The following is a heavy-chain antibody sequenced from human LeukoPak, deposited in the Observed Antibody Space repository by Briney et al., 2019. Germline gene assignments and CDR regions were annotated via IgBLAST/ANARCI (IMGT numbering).Heavy chain of an antibody. Sequence: PSETLSLTCTVSGASISSYYWSWSRQPPRKGLEWIGYIYYSGSTNYNPSLKSRVTISVDTSKNQFSLNLSSVTAADTAVYFCASSGTTRNWFDPWGQGTLVTVSS. CDR2: IYYSGST. CDR3: ASSGTTRNWFDP. J-gene: IGHJ5*02. CDR1: GASISSYY. D-gene: IGHD1-1*01. V-gene: IGHV4-59*01.